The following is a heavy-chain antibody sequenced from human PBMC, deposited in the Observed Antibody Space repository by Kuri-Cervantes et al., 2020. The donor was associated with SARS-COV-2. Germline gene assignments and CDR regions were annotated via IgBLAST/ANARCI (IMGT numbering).Heavy chain of an antibody. CDR2: IKQDGSEK. Sequence: GESLKISCAASGFTFSSYDMHWVRQAPGKGLEWVANIKQDGSEKYYVDSVKGRFTISRDNAKNSLYLQMNSLRAEDTAVYYCARDSKNYSGSRARRNGMDVWGQGTTVTVSS. J-gene: IGHJ6*02. D-gene: IGHD1-26*01. CDR1: GFTFSSYD. CDR3: ARDSKNYSGSRARRNGMDV. V-gene: IGHV3-7*05.